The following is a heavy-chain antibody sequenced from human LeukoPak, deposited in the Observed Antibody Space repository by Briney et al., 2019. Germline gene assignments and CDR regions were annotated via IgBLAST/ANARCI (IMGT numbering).Heavy chain of an antibody. CDR2: ISSSSSYI. D-gene: IGHD3-3*01. V-gene: IGHV3-21*01. CDR1: GFTFSSYS. CDR3: ARDQGYDFWSGYYTGIL. J-gene: IGHJ4*02. Sequence: GGSLRLSCAASGFTFSSYSMNWVRQAPGKGLEWVSSISSSSSYIYYADSVKGRFTISRDNAKNSLYLQMNSLRAEGTAVYYCARDQGYDFWSGYYTGILWGQGTLVTVSS.